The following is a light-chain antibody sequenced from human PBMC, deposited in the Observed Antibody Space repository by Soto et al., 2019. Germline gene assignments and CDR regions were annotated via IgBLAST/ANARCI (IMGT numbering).Light chain of an antibody. V-gene: IGKV3D-20*02. CDR1: QSVTSNN. CDR3: QQRYNWPLT. CDR2: GAS. J-gene: IGKJ4*01. Sequence: EIVLTQSPGTLSLSPGERATLSCRASQSVTSNNLAWYQQKPGQAPRLLIYGASSRATGIPDRFSGSGSGTDFTLTISSLEPEDFAVYYCQQRYNWPLTFGGGTKVDIK.